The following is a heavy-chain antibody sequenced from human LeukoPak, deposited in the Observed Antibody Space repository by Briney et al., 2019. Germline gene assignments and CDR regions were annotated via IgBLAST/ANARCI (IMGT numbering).Heavy chain of an antibody. D-gene: IGHD3-10*01. J-gene: IGHJ4*02. Sequence: GGSLRLSCAASGFTFNKAWMSWVRLAPGKGLEWVGRIKNKGDGGTTDYAAPVKGRFTVSRDDSKSTLYLQMNSLKTEDAAVYYCTTSGTPFEYWGQGTLVTVSS. CDR3: TTSGTPFEY. V-gene: IGHV3-15*01. CDR2: IKNKGDGGTT. CDR1: GFTFNKAW.